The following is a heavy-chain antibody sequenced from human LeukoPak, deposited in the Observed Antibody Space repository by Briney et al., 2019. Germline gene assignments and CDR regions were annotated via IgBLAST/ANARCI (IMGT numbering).Heavy chain of an antibody. V-gene: IGHV3-30*04. CDR3: ARGNDLYFDY. J-gene: IGHJ4*02. CDR2: ISYDGSIT. D-gene: IGHD3-3*01. CDR1: GFTFSSHA. Sequence: GGSLRLSCAASGFTFSSHAMHWVRQAPGKGLEWVAFISYDGSITSHADSVKGRFTISRDNAKNTLYLQMNSLRAEDTAVYYCARGNDLYFDYWGQGTLVTVSS.